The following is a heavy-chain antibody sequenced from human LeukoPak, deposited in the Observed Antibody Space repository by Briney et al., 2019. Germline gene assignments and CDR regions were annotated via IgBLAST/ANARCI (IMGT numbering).Heavy chain of an antibody. CDR3: ARSYSPFDY. CDR2: KKHDGGEK. J-gene: IGHJ4*02. D-gene: IGHD6-13*01. Sequence: GGSLRLSCVASGFTFTDYWMSWVRQAPGKGLEWVANKKHDGGEKYYVDSVKGRFTISRDNAKNSLYLQMNSLRAEDTAMYFCARSYSPFDYWGQGTLVTVSS. V-gene: IGHV3-7*05. CDR1: GFTFTDYW.